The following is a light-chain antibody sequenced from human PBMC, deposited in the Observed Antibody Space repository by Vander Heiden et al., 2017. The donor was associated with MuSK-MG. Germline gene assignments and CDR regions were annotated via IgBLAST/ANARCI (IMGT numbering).Light chain of an antibody. CDR2: AAS. V-gene: IGKV1-39*01. CDR1: QGISQY. Sequence: DIQMTQSPSSLSASVGDRVTITCRASQGISQYLSWFLQKPGEAPKLLIYAASDLQTGVPSRFSGSGSGTIFTLTISRLQPEDSATYYCRQTDNAPVTFGQGTKVEIK. CDR3: RQTDNAPVT. J-gene: IGKJ1*01.